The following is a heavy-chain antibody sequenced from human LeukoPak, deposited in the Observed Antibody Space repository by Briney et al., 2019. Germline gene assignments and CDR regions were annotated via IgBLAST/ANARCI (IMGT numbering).Heavy chain of an antibody. CDR1: GFTLSSSA. Sequence: PGGCLRLSRAASGFTLSSSAMHWVRQALQKGLEYVSPISGNGGRTYYANSVKGRFTISRDNSKNTVFLQMGSLRTEDMAVYYCARGEPDCAGDCPYWYLDLWGRGTLVTVSS. CDR3: ARGEPDCAGDCPYWYLDL. J-gene: IGHJ2*01. CDR2: ISGNGGRT. D-gene: IGHD2-21*02. V-gene: IGHV3-64*01.